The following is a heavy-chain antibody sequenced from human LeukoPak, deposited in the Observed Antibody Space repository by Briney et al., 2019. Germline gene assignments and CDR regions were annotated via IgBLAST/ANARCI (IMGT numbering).Heavy chain of an antibody. D-gene: IGHD3-16*01. Sequence: ASVKVSCKASGYKFIDDYMHWVRQAPGQGLEFMGWINPDSGFTNYAQKFKGRVTMTRDTSISTAYLEVRSLTSDDTAVYYCAPTAEAYTSWWKVWGQGTLVTVSS. CDR3: APTAEAYTSWWKV. V-gene: IGHV1-2*02. CDR1: GYKFIDDY. CDR2: INPDSGFT. J-gene: IGHJ4*02.